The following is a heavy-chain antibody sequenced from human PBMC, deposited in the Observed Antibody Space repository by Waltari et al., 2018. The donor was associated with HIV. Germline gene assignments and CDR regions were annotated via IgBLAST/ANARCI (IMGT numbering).Heavy chain of an antibody. CDR2: VYLGGNT. CDR3: ARALTRGLWDS. J-gene: IGHJ4*02. D-gene: IGHD2-2*01. V-gene: IGHV3-53*01. Sequence: VQLVESGGGLIQPGGSLSLSCAASGFSVSDNYMSWVRQAPGKRPEWVSVVYLGGNTDYADSVRGRFTTSRDESKNMLYLQMNSLRAEDTAVYYCARALTRGLWDSWGQGTLVSVSS. CDR1: GFSVSDNY.